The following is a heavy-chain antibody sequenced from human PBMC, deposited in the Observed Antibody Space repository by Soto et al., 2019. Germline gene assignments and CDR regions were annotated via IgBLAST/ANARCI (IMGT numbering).Heavy chain of an antibody. CDR1: GGSFSGYY. CDR2: INHSGST. CDR3: ATEGEKAAAGAYYYYGMDV. Sequence: SETLSLTCAVYGGSFSGYYWSWIRQPPGKGLEWIGEINHSGSTNYNPPLKSRVTISVDTSKNQFSLKLSSVTAADTAVYYCATEGEKAAAGAYYYYGMDVWGQGTTVTVSS. J-gene: IGHJ6*02. D-gene: IGHD6-13*01. V-gene: IGHV4-34*01.